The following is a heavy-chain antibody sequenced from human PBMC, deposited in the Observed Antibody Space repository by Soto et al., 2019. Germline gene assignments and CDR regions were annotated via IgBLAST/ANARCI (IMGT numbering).Heavy chain of an antibody. CDR2: IYWDDDK. J-gene: IGHJ4*02. CDR3: AHLRWFGATRDY. Sequence: QITLKESGPTLVKPTQTLTLTCTFSGFSLSTSGVGVGWIRQPPGKALEWLALIYWDDDKRYSPSLKSRLTITKDTSKNQVVLTMTNMDPVDTATYYGAHLRWFGATRDYWGQGTLVTVSS. V-gene: IGHV2-5*02. D-gene: IGHD3-10*01. CDR1: GFSLSTSGVG.